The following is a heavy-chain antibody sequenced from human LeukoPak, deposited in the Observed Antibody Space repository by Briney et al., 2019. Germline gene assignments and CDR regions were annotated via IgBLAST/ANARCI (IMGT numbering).Heavy chain of an antibody. CDR1: GFTFSNSW. CDR2: IKEDGSEK. CDR3: VVYNWNSKRDFDY. D-gene: IGHD1-7*01. J-gene: IGHJ4*02. V-gene: IGHV3-7*03. Sequence: PGGSLRLSCAASGFTFSNSWMGWVRQDPGNGLEWVANIKEDGSEKYYMDSVKGRFTISRDNAKNSLFLQMNSLRAEDTAVYYCVVYNWNSKRDFDYWGQGTLVTVSS.